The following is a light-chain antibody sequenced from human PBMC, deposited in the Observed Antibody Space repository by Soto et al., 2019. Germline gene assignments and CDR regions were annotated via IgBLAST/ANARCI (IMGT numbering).Light chain of an antibody. CDR2: DDS. V-gene: IGLV3-21*02. CDR1: NIGSTS. Sequence: SYELTQPPSVSVAPGQTARITCEGYNIGSTSVHWYQQKPGQAPVLVVYDDSDRPSGIPEGISGSKSGNTATLTISRVEAGDEADYYCQVWDSSSDPKWVFGGGTQLTVL. CDR3: QVWDSSSDPKWV. J-gene: IGLJ3*02.